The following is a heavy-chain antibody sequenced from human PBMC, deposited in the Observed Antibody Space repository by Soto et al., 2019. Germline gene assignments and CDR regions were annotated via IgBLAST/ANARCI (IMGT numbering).Heavy chain of an antibody. Sequence: SETLSLTCTVSGGSISSYYWSWIRQPPGKGLEWIGYIYYSGSTNYNPSLKSRVTISVDTSKNQFSLKLSSVTAADTAVYYCARAKHYYDSHSPFDYWGQGTLVTVSS. J-gene: IGHJ4*02. CDR2: IYYSGST. CDR1: GGSISSYY. D-gene: IGHD3-22*01. CDR3: ARAKHYYDSHSPFDY. V-gene: IGHV4-59*01.